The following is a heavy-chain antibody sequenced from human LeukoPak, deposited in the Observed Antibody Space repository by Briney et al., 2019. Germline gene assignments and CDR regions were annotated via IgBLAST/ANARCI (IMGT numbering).Heavy chain of an antibody. V-gene: IGHV3-11*01. Sequence: GGSLRLSCAASGFTFSDYYMSWIRQAPGKGLEWVSDISTGGSTIYYADSVKGRFAISRDNARASLYLQINSLTAEDTAVYYCVRTTYYNDSSGYYIPGGMDVWGQGTTVTVTS. CDR1: GFTFSDYY. D-gene: IGHD3-22*01. J-gene: IGHJ6*02. CDR3: VRTTYYNDSSGYYIPGGMDV. CDR2: ISTGGSTI.